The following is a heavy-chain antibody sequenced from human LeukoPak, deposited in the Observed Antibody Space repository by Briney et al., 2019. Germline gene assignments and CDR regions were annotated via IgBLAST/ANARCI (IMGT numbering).Heavy chain of an antibody. V-gene: IGHV3-48*01. CDR2: ISSSSSTI. D-gene: IGHD3-10*01. J-gene: IGHJ6*03. CDR1: GFTFSSYS. Sequence: GGSLRLSCAASGFTFSSYSMNWVRQAPGKGLEWVSYISSSSSTIYYADSVKGRFTISRDNAKNSLYLQMNSLRAEDTAVYYCAGGSGSYFFTYYYYYMDVWGKGTTVTVSS. CDR3: AGGSGSYFFTYYYYYMDV.